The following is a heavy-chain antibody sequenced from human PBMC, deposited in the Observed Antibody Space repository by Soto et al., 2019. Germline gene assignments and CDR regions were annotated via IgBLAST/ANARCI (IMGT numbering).Heavy chain of an antibody. CDR3: SKPSPWLDP. Sequence: SETLSLTCTVSGGSINNGNYFWGWIRQPPGKGLEWIASMYYSGGSYYNPSLKSRVTISADTSKNQFSLKLRSVTAADTAVYYCSKPSPWLDPWGQGTLVTVSS. V-gene: IGHV4-39*01. J-gene: IGHJ5*02. CDR2: MYYSGGS. CDR1: GGSINNGNYF.